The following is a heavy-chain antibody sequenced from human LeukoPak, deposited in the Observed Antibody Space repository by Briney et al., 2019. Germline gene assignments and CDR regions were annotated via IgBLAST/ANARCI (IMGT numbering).Heavy chain of an antibody. D-gene: IGHD3-10*01. CDR2: IYYSGST. CDR1: GSSISSYY. Sequence: SETLSLTCTVSGSSISSYYWSWIRQPPGKGLEWIGYIYYSGSTNYNPSLKSRVTISVDTSKNQFSLKLSSVTAADTAVYYCARGRVWFGESKGWFDPWGQGTLVTVSS. CDR3: ARGRVWFGESKGWFDP. V-gene: IGHV4-59*01. J-gene: IGHJ5*02.